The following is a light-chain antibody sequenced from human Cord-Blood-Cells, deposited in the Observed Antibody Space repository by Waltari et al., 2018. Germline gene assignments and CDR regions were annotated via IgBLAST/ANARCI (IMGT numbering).Light chain of an antibody. CDR3: QQRSNWPYT. J-gene: IGKJ2*01. CDR2: DAS. V-gene: IGKV3-11*01. Sequence: ETVLTQSPATMSLSPAERATFSCRASQSVSSYLAWYQQKPGQAPRLLIYDASNRATGIPARFSGSGSGTDFTLTISSLEPEDFAVYYCQQRSNWPYTFGQGTKLEIK. CDR1: QSVSSY.